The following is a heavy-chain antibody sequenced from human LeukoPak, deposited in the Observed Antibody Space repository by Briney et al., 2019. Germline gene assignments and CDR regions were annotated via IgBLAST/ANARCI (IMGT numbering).Heavy chain of an antibody. CDR2: IYYSGST. CDR1: GGSISSGDYY. CDR3: ASQTYCSSTSCYIPNWFDP. D-gene: IGHD2-2*02. J-gene: IGHJ5*02. V-gene: IGHV4-30-4*08. Sequence: PSETLSLTCTVSGGSISSGDYYWSWIRQPPGKGLEWIGYIYYSGSTYYNPSLKSRVTISVDASKNQFSLKLSSVTAADTAVYYCASQTYCSSTSCYIPNWFDPWGQGTLVTVPS.